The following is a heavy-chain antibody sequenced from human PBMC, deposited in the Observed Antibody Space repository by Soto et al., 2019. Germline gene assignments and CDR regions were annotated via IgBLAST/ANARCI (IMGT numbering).Heavy chain of an antibody. CDR1: GYTFTSYA. Sequence: ASGKVCCKASGYTFTSYAMHWVRQAPGQRLEWMGWINAGNGNTKYSQKFQGRVTITRDTSASTAYMELSSLRSEDTAVYYCASGFGCSITPCYLHFYYGMDVWGQGTTVTVSS. V-gene: IGHV1-3*01. D-gene: IGHD2-2*01. J-gene: IGHJ6*02. CDR2: INAGNGNT. CDR3: ASGFGCSITPCYLHFYYGMDV.